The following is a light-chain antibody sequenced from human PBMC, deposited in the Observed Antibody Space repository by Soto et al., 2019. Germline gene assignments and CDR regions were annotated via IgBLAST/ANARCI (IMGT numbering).Light chain of an antibody. CDR1: SSDVGGSNY. Sequence: QSVLTQPASVSGSPGQSITIPCTGTSSDVGGSNYVSWYQQHPGDAPKLMIYGVSNRPSGVSYRFSGSKSGNTASLTISGLQVEDEADYFCSSYTASNSVLFGGGTKVTVL. CDR3: SSYTASNSVL. CDR2: GVS. V-gene: IGLV2-14*01. J-gene: IGLJ2*01.